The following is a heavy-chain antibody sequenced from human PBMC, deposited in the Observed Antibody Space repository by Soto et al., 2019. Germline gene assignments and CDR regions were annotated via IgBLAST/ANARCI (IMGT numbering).Heavy chain of an antibody. V-gene: IGHV3-30-3*01. J-gene: IGHJ3*02. CDR1: GFTFSAYT. CDR2: ISYDGNNE. Sequence: QVQLVESGGGVVQPGRSLRLSCAASGFTFSAYTMHWVRQPPGKGLEWVAVISYDGNNERYTDPVKGRFTVSRDNSKSTLYLQMNSLKSEDTAVYYCARDGYSGRSDGFDIWGQGTMVTASS. D-gene: IGHD1-26*01. CDR3: ARDGYSGRSDGFDI.